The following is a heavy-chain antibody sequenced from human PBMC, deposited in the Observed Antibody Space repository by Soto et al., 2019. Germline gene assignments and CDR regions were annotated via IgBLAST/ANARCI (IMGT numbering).Heavy chain of an antibody. CDR1: GDSVSTNTAT. CDR2: TYYRSRWFN. CDR3: VRLIGNSWLDS. Sequence: PSQTLSLTCDISGDSVSTNTATWNWIRQSPSRGLEWLGRTYYRSRWFNDYAVSVQGRITISPDTSNNQFSLQLISVTPVDAAVYYCVRLIGNSWLDSWGQGTQVTVSS. J-gene: IGHJ5*01. V-gene: IGHV6-1*01.